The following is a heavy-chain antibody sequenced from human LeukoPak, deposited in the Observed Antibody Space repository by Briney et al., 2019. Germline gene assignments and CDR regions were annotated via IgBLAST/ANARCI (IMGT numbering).Heavy chain of an antibody. CDR3: ARGGQL. V-gene: IGHV3-48*02. CDR2: ISSSSSTT. J-gene: IGHJ4*02. Sequence: GGSLRLSCAASGFTFSSYSMNWVRQAPGKGLEWISHISSSSSTTSYADSVKGRFTISRDNVKESLYLQMNSLRDEDTAIYYCARGGQLGGQGTLVTISS. D-gene: IGHD1-1*01. CDR1: GFTFSSYS.